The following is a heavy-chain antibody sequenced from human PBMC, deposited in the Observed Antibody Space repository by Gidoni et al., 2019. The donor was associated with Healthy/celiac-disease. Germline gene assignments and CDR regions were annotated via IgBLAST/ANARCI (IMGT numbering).Heavy chain of an antibody. Sequence: QVQLVQSGAEVKKPGASVKVSCKASGYTLTSYYMHWVRQAPGQGLEWMGIINPSGGSTSYAQKFQGRVTMTRDTSTSTVYMELSSLRSEDTAVDYCARRLGYYDSSGYALNYWGQGTLVTVSS. CDR1: GYTLTSYY. D-gene: IGHD3-22*01. CDR2: INPSGGST. V-gene: IGHV1-46*01. J-gene: IGHJ4*02. CDR3: ARRLGYYDSSGYALNY.